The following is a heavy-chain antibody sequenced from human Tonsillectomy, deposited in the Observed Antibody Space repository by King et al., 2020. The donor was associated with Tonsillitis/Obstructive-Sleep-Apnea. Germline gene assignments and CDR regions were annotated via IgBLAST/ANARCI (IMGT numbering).Heavy chain of an antibody. CDR1: GGSISSYY. J-gene: IGHJ4*02. V-gene: IGHV4-59*01. Sequence: VQLQESGPGLVKPSETLSLTCTVSGGSISSYYWSWLRQPPGKGLAWVGYIYYSGSPNYNPSLKSRVTISVDTSKNQFSLKLSSVTAADTAVYYCASYRRDGYNFYFDYWGQGTLVTVSS. CDR2: IYYSGSP. D-gene: IGHD5-24*01. CDR3: ASYRRDGYNFYFDY.